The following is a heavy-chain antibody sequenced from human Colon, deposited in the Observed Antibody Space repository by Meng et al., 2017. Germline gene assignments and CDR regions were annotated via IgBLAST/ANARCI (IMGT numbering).Heavy chain of an antibody. CDR2: IYFSGST. J-gene: IGHJ5*02. Sequence: QVQLQGAGQGLVKPSETLSLTCTVSGGSITSNYWSWIRQPPGKGLEWIGNIYFSGSTNSNPSLKSRVTISVDTSRNQFSLNLRSVTAADTAVYYCAREGGYDLNWFDPWGQGTLVTVSS. V-gene: IGHV4-59*12. D-gene: IGHD5-12*01. CDR1: GGSITSNY. CDR3: AREGGYDLNWFDP.